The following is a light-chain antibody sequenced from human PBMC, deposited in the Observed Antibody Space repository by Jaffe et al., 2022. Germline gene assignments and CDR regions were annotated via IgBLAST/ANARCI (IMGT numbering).Light chain of an antibody. CDR2: SAS. CDR3: QQFYSYSGT. J-gene: IGKJ4*01. Sequence: DIQLTQSPSFLSASVGDRVTITCRASQGISSYLAWFQQKPGKAPKLLIYSASTLQSGVPSRFSGSGSGTEFTLTISSLQPEDFGTYYCQQFYSYSGTFGGGTKVEIK. CDR1: QGISSY. V-gene: IGKV1-9*01.